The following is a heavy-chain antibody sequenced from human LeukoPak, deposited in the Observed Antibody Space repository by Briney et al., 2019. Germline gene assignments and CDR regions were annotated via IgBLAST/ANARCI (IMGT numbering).Heavy chain of an antibody. D-gene: IGHD5-18*01. CDR1: GFTFSSYA. V-gene: IGHV3-23*01. J-gene: IGHJ6*03. CDR2: ISGSGGST. Sequence: GGSLRLSCAASGFTFSSYAMSWVRQAPGKGLEWVSTISGSGGSTYYADSVKGRFTISRDNSKNTLYLQMNTLRAEDTAVYYCAKASRFGYSYGPREYFYYMDVWGKGTTVTISS. CDR3: AKASRFGYSYGPREYFYYMDV.